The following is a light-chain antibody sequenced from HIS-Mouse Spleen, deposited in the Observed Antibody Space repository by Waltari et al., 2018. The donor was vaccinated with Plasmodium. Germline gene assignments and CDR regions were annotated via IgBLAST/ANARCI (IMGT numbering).Light chain of an antibody. V-gene: IGLV3-1*01. CDR3: QAWDSSTVV. Sequence: SYEMPQPPSVSVSPGQTARITCSGDKLGYKYACWYQPKPGQSPVLVIYQDSKRPSGIPERFSGSNSGNTATLTISGTQAMDEADYYCQAWDSSTVVFGGGTKLTVL. J-gene: IGLJ2*01. CDR2: QDS. CDR1: KLGYKY.